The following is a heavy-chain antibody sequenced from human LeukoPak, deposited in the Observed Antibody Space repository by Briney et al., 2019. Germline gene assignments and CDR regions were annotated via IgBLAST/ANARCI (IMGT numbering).Heavy chain of an antibody. V-gene: IGHV3-43*02. CDR1: GFTFSSYS. J-gene: IGHJ6*02. CDR3: AKGGSTPYYYGLDV. Sequence: GGSLRLSCAASGFTFSSYSMNWVRQAPGKGLEWVSLITGDAVGTYCADSVKGGVTISRDNSKNSLYLQMNSLRSEDTALYFCAKGGSTPYYYGLDVWGQGTTVTVSS. D-gene: IGHD5/OR15-5a*01. CDR2: ITGDAVGT.